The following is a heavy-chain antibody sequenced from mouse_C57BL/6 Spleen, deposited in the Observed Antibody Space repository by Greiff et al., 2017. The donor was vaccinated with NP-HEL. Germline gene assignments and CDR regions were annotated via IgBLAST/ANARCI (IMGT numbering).Heavy chain of an antibody. CDR2: IHPSDSDT. D-gene: IGHD1-1*01. CDR3: AIAPITTGVAMEGPDY. J-gene: IGHJ2*01. CDR1: GYTFTSYW. Sequence: VKLQQPGAELVKPGASVKVSCKASGYTFTSYWMHWVKQRPGQGLEWIGRIHPSDSDTNYNQKFKGKATLTVDKSSSTAYMPLSSLTSEDSAVYYCAIAPITTGVAMEGPDYWGQGTTLTVSS. V-gene: IGHV1-74*01.